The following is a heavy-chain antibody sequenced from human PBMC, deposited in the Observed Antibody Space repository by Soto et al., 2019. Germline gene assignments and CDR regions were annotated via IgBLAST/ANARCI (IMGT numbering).Heavy chain of an antibody. CDR3: AKSHTTSGWYVTTDY. V-gene: IGHV1-46*01. D-gene: IGHD6-19*01. J-gene: IGHJ4*02. CDR1: ADTFTSYY. Sequence: ASVKVSWKAPADTFTSYYIHWVRQAPGHGLEWMGIINPNGGSTRFAQTFQGRITMTTDTSTSTVYMELRSLRSEDTALYYCAKSHTTSGWYVTTDYWGQGTRVTVSS. CDR2: INPNGGST.